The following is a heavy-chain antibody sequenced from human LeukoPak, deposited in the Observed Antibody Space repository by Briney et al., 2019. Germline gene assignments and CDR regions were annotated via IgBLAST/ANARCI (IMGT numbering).Heavy chain of an antibody. CDR2: ISSSGSTI. Sequence: TGGSLRLSCAASGFTFSSYEMNWVRQAPGKGLEWVSYISSSGSTIYYADSVKGRFTISRDNAKNSLYLQMNSLRAEGTAVYYCARDPHDYGDYDWGYWGQGTLVTVSS. J-gene: IGHJ4*02. CDR1: GFTFSSYE. D-gene: IGHD4-17*01. V-gene: IGHV3-48*03. CDR3: ARDPHDYGDYDWGY.